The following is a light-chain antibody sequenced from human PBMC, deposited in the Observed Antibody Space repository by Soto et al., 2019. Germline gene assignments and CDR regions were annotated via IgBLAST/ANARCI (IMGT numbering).Light chain of an antibody. V-gene: IGLV2-14*01. CDR2: DVS. Sequence: QSVLTQPASVSGSPGQSITISCTGTSSDVGGYNYVSWYQQHPGKAPKLIIYDVSNRPSGVSNRFSGSKSGNTASPTISGLQAEDEADYYCSSYTSISTVVFGGGTKVTVL. CDR1: SSDVGGYNY. J-gene: IGLJ2*01. CDR3: SSYTSISTVV.